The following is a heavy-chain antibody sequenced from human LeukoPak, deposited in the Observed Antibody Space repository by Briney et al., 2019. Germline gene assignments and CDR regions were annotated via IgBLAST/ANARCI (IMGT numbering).Heavy chain of an antibody. V-gene: IGHV3-23*01. CDR2: ISGSGGST. J-gene: IGHJ4*02. Sequence: PGGSLRLSCAASGFTFSSYAMSWVRQAPGKGLEWVSAISGSGGSTYYADSVKGRFTISRDNSKNTLYLQMNSLRAEDTAVYYCAKDLWRRYFDWLLRIGVDYWGQGTLVTVSS. D-gene: IGHD3-9*01. CDR3: AKDLWRRYFDWLLRIGVDY. CDR1: GFTFSSYA.